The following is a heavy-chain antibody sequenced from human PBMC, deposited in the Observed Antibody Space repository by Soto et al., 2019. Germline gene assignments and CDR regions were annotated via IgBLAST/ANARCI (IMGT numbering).Heavy chain of an antibody. CDR1: GYTFTGYY. Sequence: GASVKVSCKASGYTFTGYYIHWVRQAPGQGLEWMGWINPNSGGTNYAQKFQGWVTMTRDTSISTAYMELSRLRSDDTAVYYCAIGFDYGDGGTGTGPPYYHYMDVWGKGTTVTVSS. CDR3: AIGFDYGDGGTGTGPPYYHYMDV. CDR2: INPNSGGT. V-gene: IGHV1-2*04. J-gene: IGHJ6*03. D-gene: IGHD4-17*01.